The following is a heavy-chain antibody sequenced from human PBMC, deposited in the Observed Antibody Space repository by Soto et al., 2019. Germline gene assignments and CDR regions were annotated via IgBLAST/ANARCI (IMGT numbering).Heavy chain of an antibody. CDR3: AKELAELRYFDWLTSNYYYGMDV. J-gene: IGHJ6*02. D-gene: IGHD3-9*01. Sequence: QVQLVESGGGVVQPGRSLRLSCAASGFTFSSYGMHWVRQAPGKGLEWVAVISYDGSNKYYADSVKGRFTISRDNSKNTLYLQMNSLRAEDTAVCYCAKELAELRYFDWLTSNYYYGMDVWGQGTTVTVSS. CDR2: ISYDGSNK. CDR1: GFTFSSYG. V-gene: IGHV3-30*18.